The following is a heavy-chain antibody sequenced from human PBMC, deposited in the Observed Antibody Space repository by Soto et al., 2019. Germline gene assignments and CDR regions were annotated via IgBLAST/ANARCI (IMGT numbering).Heavy chain of an antibody. D-gene: IGHD3-9*01. CDR2: IYYSGST. V-gene: IGHV4-31*03. CDR1: GGSISSGGYH. Sequence: SATLSLTCTVSGGSISSGGYHWSWIRQHPGKGLEWIGYIYYSGSTYYNPSLKSRVTISVDTSKNQFSLKLSSVTAADTAVYYCARAVLTGYYYYYGMDVWGQGTTVTVSS. J-gene: IGHJ6*02. CDR3: ARAVLTGYYYYYGMDV.